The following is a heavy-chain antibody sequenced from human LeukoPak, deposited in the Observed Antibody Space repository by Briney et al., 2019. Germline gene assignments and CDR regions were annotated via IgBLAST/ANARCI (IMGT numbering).Heavy chain of an antibody. J-gene: IGHJ4*02. CDR2: IDWDDDK. CDR3: ARYYFDSSGYYRFDY. CDR1: GFSLSTSGMC. V-gene: IGHV2-70*11. Sequence: SGPTLVNPTQTLTLTCTFSGFSLSTSGMCVSWIRQPPEKALEWLARIDWDDDKYYSTSLKTRLTISKDTSKNQVVLTMTNMDPVDTATFYCARYYFDSSGYYRFDYWRQGTLVTVSS. D-gene: IGHD3-22*01.